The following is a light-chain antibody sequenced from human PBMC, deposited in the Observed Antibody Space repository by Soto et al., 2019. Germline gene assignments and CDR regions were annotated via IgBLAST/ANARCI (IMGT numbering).Light chain of an antibody. J-gene: IGKJ1*01. Sequence: EIQMTQPPCTLCASVEDRITITGRASQSISSWLAWYQQKPGKAPKLLIYDASSLESGVPSRFSGSGSGSEFTFTISSLQPDDFATYYCQQYNSYSGTFGQGTKVDI. CDR2: DAS. CDR1: QSISSW. V-gene: IGKV1-5*01. CDR3: QQYNSYSGT.